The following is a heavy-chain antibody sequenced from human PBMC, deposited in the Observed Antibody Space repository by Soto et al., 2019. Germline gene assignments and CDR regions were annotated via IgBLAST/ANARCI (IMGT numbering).Heavy chain of an antibody. V-gene: IGHV4-34*01. J-gene: IGHJ4*02. CDR2: INHSGST. D-gene: IGHD1-1*01. CDR3: AREKVQLERQRTFDY. Sequence: PSETLSLTCAVYGGSFSGYYWSWIRQPPGKGLEWIGEINHSGSTNYNPSLKSRVIISVDTSKNQFSLKLSSVTAADTAVYYCAREKVQLERQRTFDYWGQGTLVTVSS. CDR1: GGSFSGYY.